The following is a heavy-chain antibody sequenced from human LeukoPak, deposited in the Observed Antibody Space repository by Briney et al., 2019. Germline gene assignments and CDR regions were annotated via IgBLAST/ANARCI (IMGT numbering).Heavy chain of an antibody. CDR1: GYTFTSYG. D-gene: IGHD5-24*01. CDR3: ARVVEMATTNDAFGI. Sequence: ASVKVSCKASGYTFTSYGISWVRQAPGQGLEWMGWISAYNGNTNYAQKLQGRVTMTTDTSTSTAYMELRSLRSDDTAVYYCARVVEMATTNDAFGIWGQGTMVTVSS. J-gene: IGHJ3*02. CDR2: ISAYNGNT. V-gene: IGHV1-18*01.